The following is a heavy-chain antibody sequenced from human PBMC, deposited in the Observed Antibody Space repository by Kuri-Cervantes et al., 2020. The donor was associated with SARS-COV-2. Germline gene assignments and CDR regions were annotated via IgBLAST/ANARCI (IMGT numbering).Heavy chain of an antibody. CDR2: TSSSSSYI. V-gene: IGHV3-21*04. D-gene: IGHD3-3*01. Sequence: ETLSLTCAASGFTFSSYIMNWVRQAPGKGLEWVSSTSSSSSYIYYADSVNGRLTISRDNAKNSLYLQMTSLSAEDTAVYYCARDRTRLRFLEWLLPIDAFDIWGQGTMVTVSS. J-gene: IGHJ3*02. CDR3: ARDRTRLRFLEWLLPIDAFDI. CDR1: GFTFSSYI.